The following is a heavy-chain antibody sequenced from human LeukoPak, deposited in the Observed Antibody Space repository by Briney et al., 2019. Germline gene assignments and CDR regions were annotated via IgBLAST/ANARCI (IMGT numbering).Heavy chain of an antibody. V-gene: IGHV1-2*02. CDR3: ARERGVAARQGYYFDY. CDR1: GYTFTGYY. Sequence: ASVKVSCKASGYTFTGYYIHWVRQAPGQGLEWMGWINPNSGGTNYAQKFQGRVTMTRDTSISTAYMELSRLRSDDTAVYYCARERGVAARQGYYFDYWGQGTLVTVSS. J-gene: IGHJ4*02. D-gene: IGHD6-6*01. CDR2: INPNSGGT.